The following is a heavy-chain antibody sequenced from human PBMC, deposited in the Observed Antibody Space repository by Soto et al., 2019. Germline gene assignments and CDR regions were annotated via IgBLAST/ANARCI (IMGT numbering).Heavy chain of an antibody. V-gene: IGHV3-30-3*01. D-gene: IGHD3-10*01. J-gene: IGHJ4*02. Sequence: KGLEWEAVRYYDGSSEHYADSVKGRSTISRDNSENTLYLQMNSLRLEDTAVYYCARVSNPSRVLLPYFDFWGQGTLVTVTS. CDR2: RYYDGSSE. CDR3: ARVSNPSRVLLPYFDF.